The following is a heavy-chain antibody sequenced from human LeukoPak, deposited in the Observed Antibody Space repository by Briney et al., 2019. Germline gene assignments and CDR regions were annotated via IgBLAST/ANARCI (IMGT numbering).Heavy chain of an antibody. J-gene: IGHJ6*02. D-gene: IGHD2-2*01. V-gene: IGHV1-2*02. CDR1: GYTFTGYK. CDR3: ARDTEYQLLLGSGYYYGMDV. CDR2: INPNSGGT. Sequence: ASVKVSCKASGYTFTGYKMHWVRQAPGQGLEWMGWINPNSGGTNYAQKYQGRVTMTRDTSISTAYMERSRLRSDDTAMFYCARDTEYQLLLGSGYYYGMDVWGQGTTVTVSS.